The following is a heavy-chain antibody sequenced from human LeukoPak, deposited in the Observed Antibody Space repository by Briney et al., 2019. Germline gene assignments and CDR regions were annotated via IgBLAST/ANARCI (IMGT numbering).Heavy chain of an antibody. CDR1: GGSIRSGGFY. Sequence: SETLSLTCTVSGGSIRSGGFYWSWIRQPPGKGLEWIGYIYYSGSTYYNPSLKSRVTISVDTSKNQFSLKLSSVTAADTAVYYCARDYDSSGYNWFDPWGQGTLVTVSS. V-gene: IGHV4-31*03. J-gene: IGHJ5*02. CDR3: ARDYDSSGYNWFDP. CDR2: IYYSGST. D-gene: IGHD3-22*01.